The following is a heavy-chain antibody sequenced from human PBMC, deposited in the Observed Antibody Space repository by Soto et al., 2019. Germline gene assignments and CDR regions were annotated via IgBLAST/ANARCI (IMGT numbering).Heavy chain of an antibody. CDR3: ARQATGTNYYYGMDV. CDR2: IDPSDSYT. Sequence: GESLKISCNGSGYIFTSYWISWVRQMPGKGLEWMGRIDPSDSYTNYSPSFQGHVTISADKSISTAYLQWSSLKASDTAMYYCARQATGTNYYYGMDVWGQGTTVTVSS. J-gene: IGHJ6*02. V-gene: IGHV5-10-1*01. D-gene: IGHD4-17*01. CDR1: GYIFTSYW.